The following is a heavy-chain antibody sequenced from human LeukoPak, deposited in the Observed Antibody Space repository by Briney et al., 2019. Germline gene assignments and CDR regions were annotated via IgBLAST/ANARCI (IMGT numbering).Heavy chain of an antibody. CDR3: ARFGITVVRGGKYYFDY. Sequence: SETLSLTCTVSGGSISNYYWSWIRQPPGKGLEWIGHIYYSGATKYNPSLKSRITISVDTSKNQFSLLLSSVTAADTAVYYCARFGITVVRGGKYYFDYWGQGTLVTVSS. D-gene: IGHD3-10*01. CDR1: GGSISNYY. J-gene: IGHJ4*02. CDR2: IYYSGAT. V-gene: IGHV4-59*08.